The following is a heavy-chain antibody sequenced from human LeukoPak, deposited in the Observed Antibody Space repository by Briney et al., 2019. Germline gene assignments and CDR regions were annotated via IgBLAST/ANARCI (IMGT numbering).Heavy chain of an antibody. CDR3: ATAAVVEAFDI. CDR2: INSDGSST. J-gene: IGHJ3*02. CDR1: GFTFSSYW. D-gene: IGHD3-22*01. Sequence: PGGSLRLSCAASGFTFSSYWMRWARQAPGKGLVWVSRINSDGSSTSYADSVKGRFTISRDNAKNTLYLQMNSLRAEDTAVYYCATAAVVEAFDIWGQGTMVTVSS. V-gene: IGHV3-74*01.